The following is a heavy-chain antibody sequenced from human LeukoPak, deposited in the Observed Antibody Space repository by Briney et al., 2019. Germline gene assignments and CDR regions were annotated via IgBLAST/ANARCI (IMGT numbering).Heavy chain of an antibody. D-gene: IGHD3-22*01. J-gene: IGHJ4*02. CDR1: GFTFSSYW. V-gene: IGHV3-74*01. CDR2: INSDGSST. Sequence: GGSLRLSCAASGFTFSSYWMHWVRQAPGKGLVWVSRINSDGSSTSYADSVKGRFTISRDNAKNTLYLQMNSLRAEDTAVYYCARLYYYDSSGYSAPDYRGQGTLVTVSS. CDR3: ARLYYYDSSGYSAPDY.